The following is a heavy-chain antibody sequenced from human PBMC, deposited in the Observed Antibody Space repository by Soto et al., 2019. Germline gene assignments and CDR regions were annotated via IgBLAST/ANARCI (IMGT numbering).Heavy chain of an antibody. D-gene: IGHD6-6*01. J-gene: IGHJ4*02. V-gene: IGHV1-69*01. CDR1: GGTFRSYG. Sequence: QVQLVQSGAEVKKPGSSVRVSCKASGGTFRSYGISWVRQAPGQGLEWMGGIVPIFGTIHYAQKFQGRVTITADESTRTAYMELSSLRSEDTAVYYCARNWYSSSSGYDFDYWGQGTLVTVSS. CDR2: IVPIFGTI. CDR3: ARNWYSSSSGYDFDY.